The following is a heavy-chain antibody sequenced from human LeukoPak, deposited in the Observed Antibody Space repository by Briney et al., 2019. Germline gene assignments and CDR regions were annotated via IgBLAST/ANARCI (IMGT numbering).Heavy chain of an antibody. CDR3: AKGVVATIHWYFDY. Sequence: GGSLRLSCAASGFTFDDYAMHWVRQAPAKGREWVSGISWNSGSIGYADSVKGRFTISRDNAKNSLYLQMNSLRAEDTALYYCAKGVVATIHWYFDYWGQGTLVTVSS. J-gene: IGHJ4*02. CDR2: ISWNSGSI. V-gene: IGHV3-9*01. D-gene: IGHD5-12*01. CDR1: GFTFDDYA.